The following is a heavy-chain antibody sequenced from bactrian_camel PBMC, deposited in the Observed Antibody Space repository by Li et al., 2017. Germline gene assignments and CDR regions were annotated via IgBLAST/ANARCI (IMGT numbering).Heavy chain of an antibody. J-gene: IGHJ6*01. CDR2: IFSDGSP. V-gene: IGHV3S10*01. CDR1: GYVGRHNIC. Sequence: DVQLVESGGGSVQAGGSLRLSCAASGYVGRHNICLGWFRQTPGKAREWIAAIFSDGSPSFADSVKGRFTISADSEKHILYLQMNSLKPEDTAMYYCAAGSVGPFLYLAVPNVGNWGQGTQVTVS. CDR3: AAGSVGPFLYLAVPNVGN.